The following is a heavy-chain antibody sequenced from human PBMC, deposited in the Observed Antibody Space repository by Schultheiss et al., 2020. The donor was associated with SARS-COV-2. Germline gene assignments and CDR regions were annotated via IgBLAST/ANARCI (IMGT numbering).Heavy chain of an antibody. CDR1: GFSLSTSGVC. Sequence: SGPTLVKPTQTLTLTCTFSGFSLSTSGVCVGWIRQPPGKALEWLALIYWNDDKRYSPSLKSRLTITKDTSKNQVVLTMTNMDPVDTATYYCARMAMVRGVIYLDYWGQGTLVTVSS. J-gene: IGHJ4*02. CDR3: ARMAMVRGVIYLDY. CDR2: IYWNDDK. V-gene: IGHV2-5*01. D-gene: IGHD3-10*01.